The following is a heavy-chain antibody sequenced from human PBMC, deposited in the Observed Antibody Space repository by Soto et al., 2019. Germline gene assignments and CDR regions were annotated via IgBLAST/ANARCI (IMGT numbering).Heavy chain of an antibody. V-gene: IGHV3-33*01. J-gene: IGHJ4*02. Sequence: GGSLRLSCAASGFTFSSYGMHWVRQAPGKGLEWVAVIWYDGSNKYYADSVKGRFTISRDNSKNTLYLQMNSLRAEDTAVYYCARDDYGDYVWGNGFDYWGQGTLVTVSS. CDR1: GFTFSSYG. D-gene: IGHD4-17*01. CDR2: IWYDGSNK. CDR3: ARDDYGDYVWGNGFDY.